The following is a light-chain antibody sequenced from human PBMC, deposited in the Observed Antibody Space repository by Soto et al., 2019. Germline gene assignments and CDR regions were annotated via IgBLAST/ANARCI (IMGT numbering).Light chain of an antibody. CDR3: QERGNWPKR. V-gene: IGKV3D-20*02. CDR2: GAS. CDR1: QSVSSSF. J-gene: IGKJ1*01. Sequence: LIQTPGTLSLYAGGRASLSCRASQSVSSSFLAWYQQKAGQAPRLLIYGASRRATGIPDRFSGSGSGTDFALAISSLEPEDFAVYYCQERGNWPKRFARGTKVDIK.